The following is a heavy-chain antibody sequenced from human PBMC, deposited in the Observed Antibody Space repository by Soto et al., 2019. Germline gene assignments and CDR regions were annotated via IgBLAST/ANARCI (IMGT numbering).Heavy chain of an antibody. D-gene: IGHD3-10*01. CDR1: GFTFSSYS. Sequence: GGSLRLSCAASGFTFSSYSMNWVRQAPGKGLEWVSSISSSSGHIYYADSLKGRVTMTTDTSTSTAYMELRSLRSDDTVVYYCARDLRFGESTFDYWGQGTLVTVSS. V-gene: IGHV3-21*04. J-gene: IGHJ4*02. CDR2: ISSSSGHI. CDR3: ARDLRFGESTFDY.